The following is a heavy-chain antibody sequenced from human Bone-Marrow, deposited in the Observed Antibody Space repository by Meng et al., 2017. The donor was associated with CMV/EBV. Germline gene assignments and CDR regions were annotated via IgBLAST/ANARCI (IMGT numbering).Heavy chain of an antibody. CDR2: INPNSGGT. V-gene: IGHV1-2*02. D-gene: IGHD2-2*02. Sequence: ASVKVSCKASGYTFTGYYMHWVRQAPGQGLEWMGWINPNSGGTNYAQKFQGRVTMTRDTSISTAYMELSSVTAADTAVYYCARGLRYCSSTSCYRPYYYYYYGMDVWGQGTTVTVSS. CDR1: GYTFTGYY. J-gene: IGHJ6*02. CDR3: ARGLRYCSSTSCYRPYYYYYYGMDV.